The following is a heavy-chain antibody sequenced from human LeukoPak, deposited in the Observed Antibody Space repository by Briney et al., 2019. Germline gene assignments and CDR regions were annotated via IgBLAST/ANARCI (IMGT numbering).Heavy chain of an antibody. J-gene: IGHJ5*02. CDR2: FSYSGST. D-gene: IGHD2-15*01. Sequence: SETLSLTCSVSGVSISDYHWIWIQQPPAKGLEWMGYFSYSGSTNYNTSLMSRVTISLDTSKNQVSLKLSSVTAADTAVYYCARDKDSLFDPWGQGTLVTVSS. CDR3: ARDKDSLFDP. CDR1: GVSISDYH. V-gene: IGHV4-59*01.